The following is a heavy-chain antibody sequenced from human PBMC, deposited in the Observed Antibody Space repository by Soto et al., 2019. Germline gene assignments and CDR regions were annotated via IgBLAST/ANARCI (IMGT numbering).Heavy chain of an antibody. Sequence: GASVKVSCKASGGTFSSYAISWVRQAPGQGLEWMGGIIPIFGTANYAQKFQGRVTITADESTSTAYMELSSLRSEDTAVYYCARDLGCSGGSCYSGYYFDYWGQGTLVTVS. V-gene: IGHV1-69*13. J-gene: IGHJ4*02. D-gene: IGHD2-15*01. CDR1: GGTFSSYA. CDR2: IIPIFGTA. CDR3: ARDLGCSGGSCYSGYYFDY.